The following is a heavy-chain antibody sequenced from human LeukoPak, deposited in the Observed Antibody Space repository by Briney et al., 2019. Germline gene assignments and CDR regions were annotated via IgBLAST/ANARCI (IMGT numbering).Heavy chain of an antibody. CDR2: INPNSGGT. V-gene: IGHV1-2*02. J-gene: IGHJ5*02. CDR3: AREPPYSSSPFDP. Sequence: ASVKVSCKASGYTFTGYYMHWVRQAPGQGLEWMGWINPNSGGTNYAQKFQGRVTMTRDTSISTAYMELSRLRPDDTAVYYCAREPPYSSSPFDPWGQGTLVTVSS. CDR1: GYTFTGYY. D-gene: IGHD6-6*01.